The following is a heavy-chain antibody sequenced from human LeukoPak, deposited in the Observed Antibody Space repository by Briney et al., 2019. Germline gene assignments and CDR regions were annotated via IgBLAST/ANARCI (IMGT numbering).Heavy chain of an antibody. V-gene: IGHV4-39*07. J-gene: IGHJ3*02. D-gene: IGHD2-2*01. CDR3: ARVMAPAASLDAFDI. CDR1: GGSISSSSYY. Sequence: SETLSLTCTVSGGSISSSSYYWGWIRQPPGKGLEWIGSIYYSGSTYYNPSLKSRVTISVDTSKNQFSLKLSSVTAADTAVYYCARVMAPAASLDAFDIRGQGTMVTVSS. CDR2: IYYSGST.